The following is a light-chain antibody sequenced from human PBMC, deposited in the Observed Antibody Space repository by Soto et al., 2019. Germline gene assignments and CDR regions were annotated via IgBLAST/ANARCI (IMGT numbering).Light chain of an antibody. V-gene: IGKV1-5*03. CDR2: KAS. CDR1: QSISSW. CDR3: QQYNSYS. J-gene: IGKJ2*01. Sequence: DIQMTQSPSTLSASVGDRVTITCRASQSISSWLAWYQQKPGKAPKLLIYKASSLESGVPSRFSGSGSGTEITLTISSLQPDDFATYYCQQYNSYSFGQGTKLEIK.